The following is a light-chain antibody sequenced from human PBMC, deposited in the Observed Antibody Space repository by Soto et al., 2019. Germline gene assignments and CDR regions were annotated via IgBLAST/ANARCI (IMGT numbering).Light chain of an antibody. CDR3: QQYTSWPLT. J-gene: IGKJ4*01. CDR1: QGVSSK. CDR2: GAS. V-gene: IGKV3-15*01. Sequence: EKVMTQSPATLSVSPGERVTLSCRASQGVSSKLAWYQHKRGQAPRLLIYGASTRATGIPARFSGSGSETEVTLTISSLQSEDFAVYYCQQYTSWPLTFGGGTKVEIK.